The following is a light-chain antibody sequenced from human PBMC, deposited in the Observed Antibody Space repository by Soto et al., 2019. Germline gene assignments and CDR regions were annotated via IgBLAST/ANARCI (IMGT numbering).Light chain of an antibody. CDR3: QQYDNLPLT. CDR1: QNIGVY. Sequence: DIQMTQSPSSLSASVGDRVTITCRASQNIGVYLNWYQQKPGKAPKLLIYDASNLETGVPSRFSGSGSGTDFTFTISSLQPEDIATYYCQQYDNLPLTFGGGTKVDVK. V-gene: IGKV1-33*01. CDR2: DAS. J-gene: IGKJ4*01.